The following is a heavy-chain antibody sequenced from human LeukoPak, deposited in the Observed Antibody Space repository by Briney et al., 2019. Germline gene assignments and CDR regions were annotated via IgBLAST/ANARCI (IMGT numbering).Heavy chain of an antibody. CDR3: ARHRYYYDSSGYAHDAFDI. CDR1: GGSISSSSYY. CDR2: IYYSGST. V-gene: IGHV4-39*01. Sequence: SETLSLTCTVSGGSISSSSYYWGWIRQPPGKGLEWIGSIYYSGSTYYNPSLKSRVTISVDTSKNQFSLKLSSVTAADTAVYYCARHRYYYDSSGYAHDAFDIWGQGTMVTVSS. J-gene: IGHJ3*02. D-gene: IGHD3-22*01.